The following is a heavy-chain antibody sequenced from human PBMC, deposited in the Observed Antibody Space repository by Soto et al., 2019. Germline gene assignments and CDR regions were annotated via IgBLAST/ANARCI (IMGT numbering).Heavy chain of an antibody. J-gene: IGHJ5*02. V-gene: IGHV4-34*01. Sequence: QVQLQQWGAGLLKPSETLSLTCAVYGGSFSGYYWSWIRQPPGKGREWMGEINHSGSTNYNPSLKSRVTISVDTSKNQFSLKLSSVTAADTAVYYCARGLGKGYCSGGSCYSRWFDPWGQGTLVTVSS. CDR2: INHSGST. CDR3: ARGLGKGYCSGGSCYSRWFDP. D-gene: IGHD2-15*01. CDR1: GGSFSGYY.